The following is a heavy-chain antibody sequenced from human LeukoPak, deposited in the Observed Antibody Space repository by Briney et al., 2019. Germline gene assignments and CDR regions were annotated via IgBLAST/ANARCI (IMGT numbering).Heavy chain of an antibody. CDR1: GFTFSSYG. V-gene: IGHV3-30*18. CDR2: ISYDGSNK. CDR3: AKDSGHSSGYYWA. D-gene: IGHD3-22*01. Sequence: PGRSLRLSCAASGFTFSSYGMHWVRQAPGKGLEWVAVISYDGSNKYYADSVKGRFTISRDNSKNTLYLQMNSLRAEDTAVYYCAKDSGHSSGYYWAWGQGTLVTVSS. J-gene: IGHJ4*02.